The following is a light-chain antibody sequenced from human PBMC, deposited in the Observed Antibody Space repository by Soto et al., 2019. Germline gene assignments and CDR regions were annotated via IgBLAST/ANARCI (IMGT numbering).Light chain of an antibody. Sequence: SYELTQPPSVSVAPGRTARITCGGNNIGSKSVRWYQQKSGQAPVLVVDDDSDRPSGIPERFSGSNSGNTATLTISRVEAGDETDYVCHEWDSNSEHVFGTGTKVTVL. CDR3: HEWDSNSEHV. CDR2: DDS. CDR1: NIGSKS. J-gene: IGLJ1*01. V-gene: IGLV3-21*02.